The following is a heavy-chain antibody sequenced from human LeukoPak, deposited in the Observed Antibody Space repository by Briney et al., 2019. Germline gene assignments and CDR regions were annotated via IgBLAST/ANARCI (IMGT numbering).Heavy chain of an antibody. Sequence: GGSLRLSCAASGITFSSYMLTWVRQAPGKGLEWVANIKQDGSEKYYVDSVEGRFSISRDNAKNSLYLQMNSLRVEDTAVYYCAVLRGNNYWGQGTLVSVSS. V-gene: IGHV3-7*01. J-gene: IGHJ4*02. D-gene: IGHD3-10*01. CDR2: IKQDGSEK. CDR3: AVLRGNNY. CDR1: GITFSSYM.